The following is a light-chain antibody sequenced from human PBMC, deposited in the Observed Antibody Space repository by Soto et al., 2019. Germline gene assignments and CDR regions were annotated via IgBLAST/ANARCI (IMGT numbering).Light chain of an antibody. CDR1: QSISGL. CDR3: QQYDNWPIT. Sequence: EIVMTQSPATLSASPGERVTLSCRASQSISGLVAWYQQKPGQPPSLLIYGSSTRARFSGSGSGTEFTLTITSLQSEDFAIYYCQQYDNWPITFGQGTRLEI. CDR2: GSS. J-gene: IGKJ5*01. V-gene: IGKV3-15*01.